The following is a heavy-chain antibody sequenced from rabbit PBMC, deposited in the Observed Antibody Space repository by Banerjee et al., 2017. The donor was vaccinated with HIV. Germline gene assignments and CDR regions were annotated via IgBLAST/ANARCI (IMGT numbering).Heavy chain of an antibody. Sequence: QSLEESGGDLVKPGASLTLTCTASGFSFSSSYWIYWVRQAPGKGLEWIGCIYGGSSGSTYYASWAKGRFTISKTSSTTVTLQMTSLTAADTATYFCARSIINNGYYVNLWGPGTLVTVS. D-gene: IGHD1-1*01. CDR3: ARSIINNGYYVNL. J-gene: IGHJ4*01. V-gene: IGHV1S40*01. CDR1: GFSFSSSYW. CDR2: IYGGSSGST.